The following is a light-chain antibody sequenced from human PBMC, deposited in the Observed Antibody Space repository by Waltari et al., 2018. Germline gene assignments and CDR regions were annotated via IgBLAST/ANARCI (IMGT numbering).Light chain of an antibody. Sequence: AIQVTQSPSSLSASVGDRVTITCRASQFLDNWLAWYQQKPGKAPNLLIYGASVLESGVPSRFSGSGSGTYFTLTISSLQPEDFATYYCQQLHSYPRAFGGGTKVESK. J-gene: IGKJ4*01. CDR2: GAS. CDR3: QQLHSYPRA. CDR1: QFLDNW. V-gene: IGKV1-13*02.